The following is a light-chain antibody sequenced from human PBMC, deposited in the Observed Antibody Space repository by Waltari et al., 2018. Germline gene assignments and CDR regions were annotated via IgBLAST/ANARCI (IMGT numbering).Light chain of an antibody. CDR2: DVT. CDR3: SSYTSSNTWV. V-gene: IGLV2-14*01. J-gene: IGLJ3*02. Sequence: QSALTQPASVSGSPGQSITISCIGTSSDIGGYNYVSWYQQHPGKAPKVMIYDVTKGPSGVSSRFSGSKSGSTASLTISGLQAEDEADYYCSSYTSSNTWVFGGGTKLTVL. CDR1: SSDIGGYNY.